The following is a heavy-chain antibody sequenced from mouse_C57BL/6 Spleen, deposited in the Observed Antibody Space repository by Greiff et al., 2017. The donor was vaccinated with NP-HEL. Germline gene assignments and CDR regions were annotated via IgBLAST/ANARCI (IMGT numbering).Heavy chain of an antibody. J-gene: IGHJ4*01. D-gene: IGHD1-1*01. CDR3: ARNLYGSSDYYAMDY. V-gene: IGHV5-4*03. Sequence: EVKVEESGGGLVKPGGSLKLSCAASGFTFSSYAMSWVRQTPEKRLEWVATISDGGSYTYYPDNVKGRFTISRDNAKNNLYLQMSHLKSEDTAMYYCARNLYGSSDYYAMDYWGQGTSVTVSS. CDR2: ISDGGSYT. CDR1: GFTFSSYA.